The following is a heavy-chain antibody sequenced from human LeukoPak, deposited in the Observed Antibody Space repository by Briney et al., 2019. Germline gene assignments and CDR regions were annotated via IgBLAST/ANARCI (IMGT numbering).Heavy chain of an antibody. CDR1: GGSISSYY. J-gene: IGHJ6*02. Sequence: SETLSLTCTVSGGSISSYYWSWIRQPPGKGLEWIGYIYYSGSTNYNPSLKSRVTISVDTSKNQFSLKLSSVTAADTAVYYCARARPPPYYYYYGMDVWGQGTTVTVSS. CDR3: ARARPPPYYYYYGMDV. CDR2: IYYSGST. V-gene: IGHV4-59*01.